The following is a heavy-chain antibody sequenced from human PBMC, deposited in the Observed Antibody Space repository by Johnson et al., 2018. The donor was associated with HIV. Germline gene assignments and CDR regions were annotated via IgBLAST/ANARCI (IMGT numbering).Heavy chain of an antibody. V-gene: IGHV3-30-3*01. J-gene: IGHJ3*02. CDR3: AKDFGQQWLNDAFDI. CDR2: IWYDGSNK. CDR1: GFTFSNYT. Sequence: QVQLVESGGGVVQPGRSLRLSCAASGFTFSNYTLHWVRQAPGKGLEWVAVIWYDGSNKYYADSVKGRFTISRDNSKNTLYLQMNSLRAEDTAVYYCAKDFGQQWLNDAFDIWGQGTMVTVSS. D-gene: IGHD6-19*01.